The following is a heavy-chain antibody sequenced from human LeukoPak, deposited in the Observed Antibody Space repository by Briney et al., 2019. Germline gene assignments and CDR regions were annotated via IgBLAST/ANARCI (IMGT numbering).Heavy chain of an antibody. CDR3: AKLVQQWLDTDDNDY. CDR1: GFTFDDYA. V-gene: IGHV3-9*01. Sequence: PGGSLRLSCAASGFTFDDYAMHWVRQAPGKGLEWVSGISWNSGSIGYADSVKGRFTISRDNAKNSLYLQMNSLRAEDTALYYCAKLVQQWLDTDDNDYWGQGTLVTVTS. J-gene: IGHJ4*02. D-gene: IGHD6-19*01. CDR2: ISWNSGSI.